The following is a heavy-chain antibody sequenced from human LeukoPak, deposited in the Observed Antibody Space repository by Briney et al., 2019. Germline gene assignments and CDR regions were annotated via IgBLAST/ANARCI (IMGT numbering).Heavy chain of an antibody. CDR3: ARDGQDSSSWYAFDY. Sequence: GGSLRLSCAASGFTFSSYWMSWVRQAPGKGLEWVANINLHGTETHYVDSVEGRFTISRDNAKNSLYLQMNSLRAEDTAVYYCARDGQDSSSWYAFDYWGQGTLVTVSS. J-gene: IGHJ4*02. D-gene: IGHD6-13*01. CDR1: GFTFSSYW. V-gene: IGHV3-7*01. CDR2: INLHGTET.